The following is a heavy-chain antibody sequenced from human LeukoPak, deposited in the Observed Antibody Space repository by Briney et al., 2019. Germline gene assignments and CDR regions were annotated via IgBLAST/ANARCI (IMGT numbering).Heavy chain of an antibody. CDR1: GYTFTSYD. V-gene: IGHV1-8*01. Sequence: EASVKVSCKASGYTFTSYDINWVRQATGQGLEWMGWTNPNSGNTGYAQKFQGRVTMTRNTSITTAYMELSSLISEDTAVYYCARVGYCSGGSCHTKPYYYYYMDVWGKGATVTVSS. J-gene: IGHJ6*03. D-gene: IGHD2-15*01. CDR3: ARVGYCSGGSCHTKPYYYYYMDV. CDR2: TNPNSGNT.